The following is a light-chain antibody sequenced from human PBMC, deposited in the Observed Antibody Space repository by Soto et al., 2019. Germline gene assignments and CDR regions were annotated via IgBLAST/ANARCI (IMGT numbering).Light chain of an antibody. CDR3: QQYDSYSWT. CDR1: QSISTR. V-gene: IGKV1-5*01. J-gene: IGKJ1*01. CDR2: DAS. Sequence: DIQMTQSPSTVSASVGDTVTITCRASQSISTRLAWYQQKAGKAPKVLIYDASRLESGVPSRFSGSGSGTEFTPTISRLQPDDFASYYCQQYDSYSWTFGQGTKVDSK.